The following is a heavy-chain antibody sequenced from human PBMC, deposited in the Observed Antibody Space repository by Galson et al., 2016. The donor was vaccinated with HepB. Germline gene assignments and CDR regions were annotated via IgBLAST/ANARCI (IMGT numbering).Heavy chain of an antibody. Sequence: SVKISCKASGGTFSSYALSWVRQAPGQGLEWMGRIIRIFRTTNYAQKFQGRVSITADESTSTAYMELSSLRSEDTAVYYCARPQREGGNYYSFDYWGQGTLVTVSS. CDR3: ARPQREGGNYYSFDY. D-gene: IGHD1-26*01. CDR2: IIRIFRTT. CDR1: GGTFSSYA. V-gene: IGHV1-69*13. J-gene: IGHJ4*02.